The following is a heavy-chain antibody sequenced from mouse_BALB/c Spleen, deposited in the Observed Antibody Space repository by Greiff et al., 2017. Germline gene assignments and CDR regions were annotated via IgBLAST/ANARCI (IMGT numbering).Heavy chain of an antibody. Sequence: VKLEESGGGLVKPGGSLKLSCAASGFTFSSYAMSWVRQTPEKRLEWVASISSGGSTYYPDSVKGRFTISRDNARNILYLQMSSLRSEDTAMYYCARDYDDAMDYWGQGTSVTVSS. CDR3: ARDYDDAMDY. J-gene: IGHJ4*01. CDR2: ISSGGST. CDR1: GFTFSSYA. V-gene: IGHV5-6-5*01. D-gene: IGHD2-4*01.